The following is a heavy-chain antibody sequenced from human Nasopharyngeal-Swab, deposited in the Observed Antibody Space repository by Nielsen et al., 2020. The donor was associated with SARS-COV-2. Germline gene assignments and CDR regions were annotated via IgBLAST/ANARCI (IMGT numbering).Heavy chain of an antibody. D-gene: IGHD6-19*01. J-gene: IGHJ4*02. Sequence: ASVKVSCKASGYTFTSYGISWVRQAPGQGLEWMGWISAYNGNTNYAQKFQGRVTLTTGTSTSTAYVELRSLRFDDTAVYYCARGVVAAYFDSWGQGSLVTVSS. CDR2: ISAYNGNT. CDR1: GYTFTSYG. CDR3: ARGVVAAYFDS. V-gene: IGHV1-18*01.